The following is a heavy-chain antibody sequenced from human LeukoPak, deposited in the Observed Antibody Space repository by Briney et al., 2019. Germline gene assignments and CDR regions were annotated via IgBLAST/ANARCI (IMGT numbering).Heavy chain of an antibody. CDR3: ARDRYNYGYEVDY. CDR2: ISSISSYI. V-gene: IGHV3-21*01. D-gene: IGHD5-18*01. J-gene: IGHJ4*02. CDR1: GFTFSSYG. Sequence: GGSLRLSCAASGFTFSSYGINWVRQAPGKGLEWVSSISSISSYIYYADSVKGRFTISRDNAKNSLYLQMNSLRAEDTAVYYCARDRYNYGYEVDYWGQGTLVTVSS.